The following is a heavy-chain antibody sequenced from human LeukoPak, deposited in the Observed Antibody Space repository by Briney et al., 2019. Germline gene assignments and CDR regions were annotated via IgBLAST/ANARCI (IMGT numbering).Heavy chain of an antibody. V-gene: IGHV4-4*07. CDR3: ARDKKAAPNYYYYMDV. J-gene: IGHJ6*03. D-gene: IGHD2-15*01. CDR2: IYTSGST. Sequence: SETLSLTCTVSGDSISSYYWSWIRQPAGKGLEWIGRIYTSGSTNYNPSLKSRVTMSVDTSKNQFSLKLSSVTAADTAVYYCARDKKAAPNYYYYMDVWGKGTTVTVSS. CDR1: GDSISSYY.